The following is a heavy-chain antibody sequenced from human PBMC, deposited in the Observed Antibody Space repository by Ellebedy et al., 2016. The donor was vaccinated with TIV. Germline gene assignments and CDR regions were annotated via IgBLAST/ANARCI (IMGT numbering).Heavy chain of an antibody. CDR1: GFTFRTDA. CDR3: AKSVGIGGAKSYRYIDL. CDR2: ISGSGGST. J-gene: IGHJ2*01. D-gene: IGHD2-21*01. Sequence: GESLKISXAASGFTFRTDAMTWVRQAPGKGLEWVSAISGSGGSTYYADSVKGRFIISRDNSKNMLFLQMNSLRAEDTGVYYCAKSVGIGGAKSYRYIDLWGRGTLVTVSS. V-gene: IGHV3-23*01.